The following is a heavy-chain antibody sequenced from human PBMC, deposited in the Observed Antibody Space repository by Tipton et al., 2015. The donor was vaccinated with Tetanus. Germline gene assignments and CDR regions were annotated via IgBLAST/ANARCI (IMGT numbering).Heavy chain of an antibody. D-gene: IGHD4-17*01. CDR2: IYVSGTT. V-gene: IGHV4-39*01. Sequence: LRLSCTVSGGSISGSEYYWGWIRQPPGKGLEWIGSIYVSGTTYYFPSLKSRVTISIDTSMDQLSLKLSSVTAADTAVYYCARAGDFRFDYWGQGTLVTVSS. J-gene: IGHJ4*02. CDR3: ARAGDFRFDY. CDR1: GGSISGSEYY.